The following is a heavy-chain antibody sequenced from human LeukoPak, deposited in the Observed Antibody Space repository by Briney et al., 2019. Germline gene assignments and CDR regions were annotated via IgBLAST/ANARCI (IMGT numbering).Heavy chain of an antibody. CDR2: MYYSGST. CDR1: GDSISSYY. J-gene: IGHJ4*02. CDR3: ARHGNQDSRSYPLDY. V-gene: IGHV4-59*08. D-gene: IGHD3-16*02. Sequence: SETLSLTCTVSGDSISSYYWSWVRQPPGQGLEWIAYMYYSGSTNYNPSLKGRVTVSIDTSKNQFSLMLTSVAAADTAVYYCARHGNQDSRSYPLDYWGQGILVTSPQ.